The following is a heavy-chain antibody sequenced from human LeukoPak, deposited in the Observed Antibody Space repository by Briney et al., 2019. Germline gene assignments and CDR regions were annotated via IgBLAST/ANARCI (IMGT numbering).Heavy chain of an antibody. J-gene: IGHJ4*02. CDR1: GGTFSSYA. CDR2: INPSGGST. CDR3: AREQTTVGATRTVQY. V-gene: IGHV1-46*01. Sequence: ASVTVSSKASGGTFSSYAISWVRQAPGQGLEWMGIINPSGGSTSYAQKFQGRVTMTRDTSTSTVYMELSSLRSEDTAVYYCAREQTTVGATRTVQYWGQGTLVTVSS. D-gene: IGHD1-26*01.